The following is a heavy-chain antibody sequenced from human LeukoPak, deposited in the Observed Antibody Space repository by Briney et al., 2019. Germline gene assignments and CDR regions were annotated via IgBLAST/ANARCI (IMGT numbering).Heavy chain of an antibody. Sequence: SETLSLTCTVSSGPISSSSYYWGRIRQPPGKGLEWIGNIDYRGNTYYNPSLKSRVTISVDTSKNQFSVKLSSVTAADTAVYYCARHSNYYDNSGYDYYFDYWGQGTLVTVSS. CDR3: ARHSNYYDNSGYDYYFDY. CDR2: IDYRGNT. D-gene: IGHD3-22*01. CDR1: SGPISSSSYY. V-gene: IGHV4-39*01. J-gene: IGHJ4*02.